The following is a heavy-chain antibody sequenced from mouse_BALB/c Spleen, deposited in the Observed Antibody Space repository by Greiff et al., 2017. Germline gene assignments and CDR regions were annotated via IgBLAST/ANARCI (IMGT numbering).Heavy chain of an antibody. Sequence: EVQRVESGGGLVKPGGSLKLSCAASGFTFSDYYMYWVRQTPEKRLEWVATISDGGSYTYYPDSVKGRFTISRDNAKNNLYLQMSSLKSEDTAMYYCARENRYEAMDYWGQGTSVTVSS. CDR1: GFTFSDYY. D-gene: IGHD2-14*01. V-gene: IGHV5-4*02. CDR3: ARENRYEAMDY. J-gene: IGHJ4*01. CDR2: ISDGGSYT.